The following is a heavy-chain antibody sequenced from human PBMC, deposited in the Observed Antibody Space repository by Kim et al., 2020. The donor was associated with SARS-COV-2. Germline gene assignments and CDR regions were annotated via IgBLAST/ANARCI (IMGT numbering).Heavy chain of an antibody. CDR2: INASGRST. CDR3: ARAQEGGGSFYYYGLDV. CDR1: GYTFRNYY. D-gene: IGHD3-16*01. J-gene: IGHJ6*02. Sequence: ASVKVYCKASGYTFRNYYVHWVRQAPGQGLEWVGIINASGRSTKYGQKFKGRVALTRDTSTTTIYRDINSLTLDDTAIYFCARAQEGGGSFYYYGLDVWGQASAFTVSS. V-gene: IGHV1-46*01.